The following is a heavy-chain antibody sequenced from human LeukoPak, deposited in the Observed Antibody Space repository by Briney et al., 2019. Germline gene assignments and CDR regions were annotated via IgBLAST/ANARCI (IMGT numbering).Heavy chain of an antibody. D-gene: IGHD3-10*01. CDR1: GYTFTSYG. V-gene: IGHV1-18*01. Sequence: ASVKVSCKASGYTFTSYGISWVRQAPGQGLEWMGWISAYNGNTNYAQKFQGRVTITADESTSTAYMELSSLRSEDTAVYYCAPGGSGSYYPYWGQGTLVTVSS. J-gene: IGHJ4*02. CDR2: ISAYNGNT. CDR3: APGGSGSYYPY.